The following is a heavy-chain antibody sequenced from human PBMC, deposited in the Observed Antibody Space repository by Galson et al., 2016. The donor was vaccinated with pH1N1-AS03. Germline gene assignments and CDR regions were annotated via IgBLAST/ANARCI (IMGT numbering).Heavy chain of an antibody. J-gene: IGHJ5*02. CDR1: GFTFTTFS. CDR3: AKGEAGRPHGLYDP. V-gene: IGHV3-23*01. Sequence: SLRLSCAASGFTFTTFSMSWVRQAPGMGLEWVSSISANGADTYYADSVKGRFTISRDNSRNTVSLQMNSLRDDDTALYYCAKGEAGRPHGLYDPWGQGTLVTVSS. D-gene: IGHD6-6*01. CDR2: ISANGADT.